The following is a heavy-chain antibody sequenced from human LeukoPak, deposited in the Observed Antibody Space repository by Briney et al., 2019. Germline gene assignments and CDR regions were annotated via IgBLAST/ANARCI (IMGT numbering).Heavy chain of an antibody. CDR1: GFTFDDYA. D-gene: IGHD3-9*01. CDR2: ISWNSGST. J-gene: IGHJ4*02. Sequence: GRSLRLSCAASGFTFDDYAMHWVRQAPGKGLEWVSGISWNSGSTYYADSVKGRFTISRDNSKNTLYLQMNSLRAEDTAVYYCARGEDFDWFSNDYWGQGTLVTVSS. CDR3: ARGEDFDWFSNDY. V-gene: IGHV3-9*01.